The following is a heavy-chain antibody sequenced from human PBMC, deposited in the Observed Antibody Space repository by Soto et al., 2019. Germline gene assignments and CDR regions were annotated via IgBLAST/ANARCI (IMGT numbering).Heavy chain of an antibody. CDR3: ARDYPLARRRGYCSGGSCYSSGAFDI. CDR1: GFTFSRYE. J-gene: IGHJ3*02. CDR2: ISSSGSTI. V-gene: IGHV3-48*03. Sequence: PGGSLRLSCAASGFTFSRYEMNWVRQAPGKGLEWVSYISSSGSTIYYADSVKGRFTISRDNAKNSLYLQMNSLRAEDTAVYYCARDYPLARRRGYCSGGSCYSSGAFDIWGQGTMVTVSS. D-gene: IGHD2-15*01.